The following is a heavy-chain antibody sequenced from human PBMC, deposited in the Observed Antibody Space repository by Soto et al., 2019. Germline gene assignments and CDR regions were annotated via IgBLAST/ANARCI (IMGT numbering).Heavy chain of an antibody. CDR3: ARSREFDY. J-gene: IGHJ4*02. CDR1: GGSLSGATYS. V-gene: IGHV4-30-2*01. CDR2: IFPSGTT. Sequence: SETLSLTCGVSGGSLSGATYSWNWIRQTPGKGLEWIGYIFPSGTTYYNPSLRSRVTISIDVSKNQFPLSLRSLTAADTAVYCCARSREFDYWSQGTLVTVSS.